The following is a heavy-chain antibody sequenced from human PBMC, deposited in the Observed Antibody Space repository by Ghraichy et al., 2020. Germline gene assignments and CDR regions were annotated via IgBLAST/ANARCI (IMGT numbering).Heavy chain of an antibody. CDR3: ARAARPNYFYFDY. CDR1: GFTFSKYA. CDR2: ISGSGDRT. J-gene: IGHJ4*02. D-gene: IGHD6-6*01. V-gene: IGHV3-23*01. Sequence: GGSRRLSCAASGFTFSKYAMSWVRQAPGKGLECVSVISGSGDRTIYADSVKGRFTISSDNSKNTLYLQMSSLRVENTAVYYCARAARPNYFYFDYWGQGTLVTVSS.